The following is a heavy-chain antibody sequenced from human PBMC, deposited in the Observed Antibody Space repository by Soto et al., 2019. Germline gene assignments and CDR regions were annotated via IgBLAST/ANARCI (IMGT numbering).Heavy chain of an antibody. J-gene: IGHJ6*02. V-gene: IGHV4-39*01. CDR1: GGSISSSSYY. CDR2: IYYSGST. D-gene: IGHD2-15*01. Sequence: SETLSLTCSVSGGSISSSSYYWGWIRQPPGKGLEWIGSIYYSGSTYYNPSLKSRVTISVDTSKNQFSLKLSSVTAADTAVYYCARHPRRWWQLDYGMDVWGQGTTVTVSS. CDR3: ARHPRRWWQLDYGMDV.